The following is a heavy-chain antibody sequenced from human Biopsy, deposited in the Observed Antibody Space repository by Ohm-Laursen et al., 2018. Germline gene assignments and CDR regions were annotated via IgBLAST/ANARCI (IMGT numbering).Heavy chain of an antibody. CDR3: TGRYDIGAYGVDV. CDR1: GFNFRDYN. Sequence: GSLRLSCAASGFNFRDYNMNWIRQAPGKGLEWISHISSSGTTIYYGDVVRGRFTISRDNDKNSLFLRMNSLRADDTAVYYCTGRYDIGAYGVDVWGQGTTVIVSS. J-gene: IGHJ6*02. D-gene: IGHD3-9*01. V-gene: IGHV3-11*01. CDR2: ISSSGTTI.